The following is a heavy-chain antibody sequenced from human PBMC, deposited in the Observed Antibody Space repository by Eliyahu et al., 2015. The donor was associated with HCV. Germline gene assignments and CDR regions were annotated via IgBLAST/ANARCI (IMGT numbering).Heavy chain of an antibody. CDR2: IKTKADGETT. CDR3: VRSFVIVNYFDY. J-gene: IGHJ4*02. Sequence: EVQLVESGGGLVKPGGSLRLSXXGXGFTFSDTWXWWVRQAPGKGLEWVGXIKTKADGETTDYAAPVKGRFTISRDDSKDTLDLLMNSLKAEDTAVYYCVRSFVIVNYFDYWGQGTLVTVSS. CDR1: GFTFSDTW. D-gene: IGHD2/OR15-2a*01. V-gene: IGHV3-15*01.